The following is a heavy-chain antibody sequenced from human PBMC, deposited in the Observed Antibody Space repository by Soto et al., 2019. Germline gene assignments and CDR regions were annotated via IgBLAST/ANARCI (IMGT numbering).Heavy chain of an antibody. CDR1: GGSTSSYY. Sequence: QVQLQESSPGLVKPSETLSLTCSVSGGSTSSYYWSWIRQPPGKGLEWIGYIYYSGSTDYSPSLTSXXTMSIDTSQNQVSLKLTSVTTADTAVYYCAATPRYWGQGPLVTVSS. J-gene: IGHJ4*02. CDR3: AATPRY. D-gene: IGHD2-15*01. CDR2: IYYSGST. V-gene: IGHV4-59*01.